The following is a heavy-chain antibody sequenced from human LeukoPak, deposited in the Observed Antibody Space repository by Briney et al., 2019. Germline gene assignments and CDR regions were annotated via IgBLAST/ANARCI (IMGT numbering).Heavy chain of an antibody. Sequence: GASVKVSCKASGGTFSSYAISWVRQAPGQGLEWMGRIIPILGIANYAQKFQGRVTITADKSTSTAYMELSSLRSEDTAVYYCARHRAPSFIDYWGQGTLVTVSS. CDR2: IIPILGIA. V-gene: IGHV1-69*04. CDR3: ARHRAPSFIDY. CDR1: GGTFSSYA. D-gene: IGHD3-16*01. J-gene: IGHJ4*02.